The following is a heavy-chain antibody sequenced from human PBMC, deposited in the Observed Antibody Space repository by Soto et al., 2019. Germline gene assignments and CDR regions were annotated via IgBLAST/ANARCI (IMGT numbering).Heavy chain of an antibody. V-gene: IGHV3-23*01. CDR3: AKDRHYYDSSGYFDY. CDR1: GFTFSTYA. CDR2: ISGSGGST. J-gene: IGHJ4*02. Sequence: GSLRLSCAASGFTFSTYAMSWVRQAPGKGLEWVSAISGSGGSTYYADSVKGRFTISRDKSKNTLYLQMNSLRAEDTAVYYCAKDRHYYDSSGYFDYWGPGTLVTVSS. D-gene: IGHD3-22*01.